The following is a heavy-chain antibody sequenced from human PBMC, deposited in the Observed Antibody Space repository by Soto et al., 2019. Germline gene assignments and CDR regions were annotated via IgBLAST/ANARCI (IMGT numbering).Heavy chain of an antibody. J-gene: IGHJ4*02. Sequence: QVQLVESGGGVVQPGRSLRLSCAASGFTFSSYGMHWVRQAPGKGLEWVAVISYDGSNKYYADSVKGRFTISRDNSKNTLYLQMHCLTAEVTHVFYCATRYLRWGQGTLVTVSS. CDR1: GFTFSSYG. D-gene: IGHD2-2*02. V-gene: IGHV3-30*03. CDR2: ISYDGSNK. CDR3: ATRYLR.